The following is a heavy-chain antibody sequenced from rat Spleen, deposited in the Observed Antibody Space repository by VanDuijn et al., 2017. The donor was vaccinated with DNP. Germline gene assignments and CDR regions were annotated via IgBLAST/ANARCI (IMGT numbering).Heavy chain of an antibody. CDR1: GFTFSNYW. D-gene: IGHD1-2*01. Sequence: EVQLVESGGDLVQPGRSLKLSCVASGFTFSNYWMTWIRQVPGRGLEWVASITSSGGSIYYPDSVKGRFTISRDDAKNTLYLQMNSLRSEDTATYDCAARYSSSWFAYWGQGTLVTVSS. J-gene: IGHJ3*01. CDR3: AARYSSSWFAY. V-gene: IGHV5-31*01. CDR2: ITSSGGSI.